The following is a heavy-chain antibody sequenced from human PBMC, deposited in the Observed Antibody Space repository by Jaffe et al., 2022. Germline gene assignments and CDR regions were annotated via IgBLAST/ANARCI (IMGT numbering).Heavy chain of an antibody. CDR1: GFTFSSYG. CDR3: AKDPGYSSGWYPSAYFDY. CDR2: IRYDGSNK. D-gene: IGHD6-19*01. Sequence: QVQLVESGGGVVQPGGSLRLSCAASGFTFSSYGMHWVRQAPGKGLEWVAFIRYDGSNKYYADSVKGRFTISRDNSKNTLYLQMNSLRAEDTAVYYCAKDPGYSSGWYPSAYFDYWGQGTLVTVSS. J-gene: IGHJ4*02. V-gene: IGHV3-30*02.